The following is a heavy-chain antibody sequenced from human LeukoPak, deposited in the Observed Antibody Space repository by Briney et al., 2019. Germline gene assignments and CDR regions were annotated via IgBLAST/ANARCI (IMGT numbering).Heavy chain of an antibody. CDR1: GFTFRNYG. J-gene: IGHJ4*02. Sequence: GRSLRLSCEATGFTFRNYGMHWVRQAPGKGLEWVAVIWYDGSKKYHADYVEGRFTISRDNSKNTLYLEMNSLRVEDTAVYYCARYRSGTTDHWGQGTLVTVSS. CDR3: ARYRSGTTDH. V-gene: IGHV3-33*01. D-gene: IGHD6-19*01. CDR2: IWYDGSKK.